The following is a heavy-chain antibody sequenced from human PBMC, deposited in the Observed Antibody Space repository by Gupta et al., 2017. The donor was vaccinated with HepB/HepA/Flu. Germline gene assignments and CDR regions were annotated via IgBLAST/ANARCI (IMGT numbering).Heavy chain of an antibody. Sequence: EVQLVESGGDLVQPGRSLTLSCESSGFTFEDYAMHWVRQAPGKGLEWVSGISWNSGRIGYADSVKGRFTISRDNAKKSLFLQMNSLRAEDTALYYCAKDSGSGNHYYYYGMDVWGQGTTVTVSS. CDR2: ISWNSGRI. CDR3: AKDSGSGNHYYYYGMDV. CDR1: GFTFEDYA. D-gene: IGHD3-10*01. V-gene: IGHV3-9*01. J-gene: IGHJ6*02.